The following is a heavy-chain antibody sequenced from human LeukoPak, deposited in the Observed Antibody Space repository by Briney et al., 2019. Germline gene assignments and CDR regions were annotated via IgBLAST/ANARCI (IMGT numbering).Heavy chain of an antibody. J-gene: IGHJ4*02. V-gene: IGHV3-30*18. CDR2: ISYDGSNK. D-gene: IGHD3-10*01. CDR1: GFTFSSYG. CDR3: AKNYGSGTYYNYFDS. Sequence: PGGSLRLSCAASGFTFSSYGMHWVRQAPGKGLEWVAVISYDGSNKYYADSVKGRFTISRDNSENTLYLQINSLRAEDTAVFYCAKNYGSGTYYNYFDSWGQGTLVTVSS.